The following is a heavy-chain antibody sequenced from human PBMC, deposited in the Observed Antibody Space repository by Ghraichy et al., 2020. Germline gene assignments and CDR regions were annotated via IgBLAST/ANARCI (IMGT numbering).Heavy chain of an antibody. V-gene: IGHV3-15*01. D-gene: IGHD2-8*02. CDR3: TTEVYCTACPYAPSDY. J-gene: IGHJ4*02. Sequence: GGSLRLSCAASGFTFSNAWMSWVRQAPGKGLEWVGRIKSRTDGGTTDYAAPVKGRFTISRDDSKNTLYLQMNSLKTEDTAVYYCTTEVYCTACPYAPSDYWGQGTLVTVSS. CDR2: IKSRTDGGTT. CDR1: GFTFSNAW.